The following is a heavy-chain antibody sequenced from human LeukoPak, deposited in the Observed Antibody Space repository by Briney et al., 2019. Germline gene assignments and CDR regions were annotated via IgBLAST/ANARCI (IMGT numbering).Heavy chain of an antibody. J-gene: IGHJ6*03. CDR2: IYTSGTT. V-gene: IGHV4-61*02. D-gene: IGHD2-2*02. Sequence: SQTRSLTCTVSGGSISSGSYYWSWIRQPAGRGLEWIGRIYTSGTTNYNPSLKSRVTISVDTSKNQFSLKLSSVTAADTAVYYCARDRGYCSSTSCYREGRNFYYMDVWGKGTTVTVSS. CDR3: ARDRGYCSSTSCYREGRNFYYMDV. CDR1: GGSISSGSYY.